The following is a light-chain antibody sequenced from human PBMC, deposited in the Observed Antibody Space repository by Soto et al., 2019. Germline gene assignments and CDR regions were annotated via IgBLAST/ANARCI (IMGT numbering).Light chain of an antibody. V-gene: IGKV1-5*03. CDR3: QHYNSYSAA. CDR1: QTISSW. Sequence: DIQMTQSPSTLSGSVGDRVTITCRASQTISSWLAWYQQKPGKAPKLLIYKASTLKSGVPSRFSGSGSGTEFTLTISRLQPDDFATYYCQHYNSYSAAFGHGTKVELK. CDR2: KAS. J-gene: IGKJ1*01.